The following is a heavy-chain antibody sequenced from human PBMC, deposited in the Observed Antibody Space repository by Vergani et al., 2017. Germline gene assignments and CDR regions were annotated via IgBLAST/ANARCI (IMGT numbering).Heavy chain of an antibody. CDR2: IYTSGST. Sequence: VQLQESGPGLVKPSQTLSLTCTVSGGSISIGSYYWSWIRQPAGKGLEWIGRIYTSGSTNYNPSLKSRVTISVDTSKNQFSLKLSSVTAADTAVYYCARFLTGTTIYYYYGMDVGGQGTTVTVSS. V-gene: IGHV4-61*02. CDR3: ARFLTGTTIYYYYGMDV. D-gene: IGHD1-1*01. J-gene: IGHJ6*02. CDR1: GGSISIGSYY.